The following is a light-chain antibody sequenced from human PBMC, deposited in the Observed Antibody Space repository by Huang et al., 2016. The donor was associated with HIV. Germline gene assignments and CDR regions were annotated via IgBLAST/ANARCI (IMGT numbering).Light chain of an antibody. CDR3: QQYDTSPWT. Sequence: ENVLTQSPGTLSLSPGERATLSCRASQSVNNNYLAWDRQKPGRAPRLLIYDATSRATGIPDRFSGSGSGTDFTLTISRLEPEDSAVYYCQQYDTSPWTFGQGTKVEI. V-gene: IGKV3-20*01. CDR2: DAT. CDR1: QSVNNNY. J-gene: IGKJ1*01.